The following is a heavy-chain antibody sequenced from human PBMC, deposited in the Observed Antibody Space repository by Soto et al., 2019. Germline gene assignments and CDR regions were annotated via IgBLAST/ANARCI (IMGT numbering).Heavy chain of an antibody. D-gene: IGHD6-6*01. J-gene: IGHJ6*02. Sequence: PSETLSLTCTVSGGSISSSSYYWGWIRQPPGKGLEWIGSIYYSGSTYYNPSLKSRVTISVDTSKNQFSLKLSSVTAADTAVYYCSARLGLYYYGMDVWGQGTTVTVSS. CDR3: SARLGLYYYGMDV. V-gene: IGHV4-39*01. CDR2: IYYSGST. CDR1: GGSISSSSYY.